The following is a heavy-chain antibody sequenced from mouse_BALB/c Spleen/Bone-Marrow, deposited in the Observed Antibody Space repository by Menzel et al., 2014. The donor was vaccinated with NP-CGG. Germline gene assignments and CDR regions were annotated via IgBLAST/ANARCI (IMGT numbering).Heavy chain of an antibody. Sequence: EVKLVESGGGLVKPGGSLKLPCAASGFTFSDYYMYWVRQTPEKRLEWVATISDAGSYTYYPDSVKGRFTISRDNAKNTLYLQMMSLKSEDTAMYYCARDGDYRYAWFAYWGQGTLVTVST. CDR3: ARDGDYRYAWFAY. V-gene: IGHV5-4*02. D-gene: IGHD2-14*01. CDR2: ISDAGSYT. J-gene: IGHJ3*01. CDR1: GFTFSDYY.